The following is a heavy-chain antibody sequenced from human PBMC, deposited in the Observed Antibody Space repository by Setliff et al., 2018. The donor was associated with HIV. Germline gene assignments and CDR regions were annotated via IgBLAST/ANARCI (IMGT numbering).Heavy chain of an antibody. V-gene: IGHV1-69*06. CDR3: ARDRGPNNSFWRGTKKTHAFDL. D-gene: IGHD3-3*01. CDR1: GYTFTSYY. Sequence: ASVKVSCKASGYTFTSYYMHWLRQAPGQGLEWMGGIIPIFGTTNYAQKFQGRVTITADKSTSTVYMELSSLTSEDTAMYYCARDRGPNNSFWRGTKKTHAFDLWGQGTMVTVSS. CDR2: IIPIFGTT. J-gene: IGHJ3*01.